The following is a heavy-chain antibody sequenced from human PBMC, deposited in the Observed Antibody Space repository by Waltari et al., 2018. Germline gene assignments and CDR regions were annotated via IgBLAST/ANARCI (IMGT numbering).Heavy chain of an antibody. D-gene: IGHD3-3*01. CDR1: GYSFTSYW. V-gene: IGHV5-51*01. CDR2: IYPGDSDT. Sequence: AEVKKPGESLKISCKGSGYSFTSYWIGWVRQMPGKGLEWMGIIYPGDSDTRYSPSFQGQVTISADKSISTAYLQWSSLKASDTAMYYCARSYYDFWSGYYLNWFDPWGQGTLVTVSS. CDR3: ARSYYDFWSGYYLNWFDP. J-gene: IGHJ5*02.